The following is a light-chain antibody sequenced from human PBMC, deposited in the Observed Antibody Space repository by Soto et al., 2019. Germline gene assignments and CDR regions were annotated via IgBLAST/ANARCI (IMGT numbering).Light chain of an antibody. Sequence: QSSLTQPACVSGSPGQSITISCTGTISDVGGYNYVSWYQQHPGKAPKLMIYEVSNRPSGVSNRFSGSKSGNTASLTISGLQAEDEADYYCTSYTSSSTYVFGTGTKVTVL. J-gene: IGLJ1*01. CDR1: ISDVGGYNY. V-gene: IGLV2-14*01. CDR2: EVS. CDR3: TSYTSSSTYV.